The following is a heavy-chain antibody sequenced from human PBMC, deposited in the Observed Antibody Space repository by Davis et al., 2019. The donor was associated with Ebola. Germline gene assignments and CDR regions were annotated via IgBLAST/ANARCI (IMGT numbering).Heavy chain of an antibody. CDR2: IYYSGTT. CDR1: GGSISSYY. Sequence: SETLSLTCTVSGGSISSYYWSWIRQPPGKGLEWIAYIYYSGTTSYNPSLKSRVTISVDTSKNQFSLKLSSVTAADTAVYYCARSVPAAISGNWFDPWGQGTLVTVSS. CDR3: ARSVPAAISGNWFDP. J-gene: IGHJ5*02. D-gene: IGHD2-2*02. V-gene: IGHV4-59*08.